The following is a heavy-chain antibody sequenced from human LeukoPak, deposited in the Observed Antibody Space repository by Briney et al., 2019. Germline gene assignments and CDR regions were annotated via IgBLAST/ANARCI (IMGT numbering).Heavy chain of an antibody. CDR3: VRHRQWLLFPDY. J-gene: IGHJ4*02. V-gene: IGHV4-39*01. D-gene: IGHD6-19*01. CDR2: IFYSGAT. Sequence: PSETLSLTCTVSGDSISINYNWGWIRQPPGQGLEWIGSIFYSGATYYSPSLKSRVTISVDTPKNQFSLKLSSMTAADTAVYYCVRHRQWLLFPDYWVQGTLVTVSS. CDR1: GDSISINYN.